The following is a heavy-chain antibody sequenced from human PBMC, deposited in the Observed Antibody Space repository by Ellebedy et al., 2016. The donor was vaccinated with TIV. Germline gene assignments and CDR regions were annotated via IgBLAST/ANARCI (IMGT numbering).Heavy chain of an antibody. V-gene: IGHV1-2*02. CDR1: GYIFTAYY. CDR3: ARSATSPWFGDFYFDY. Sequence: ASVKVSCKTSGYIFTAYYMHWVRQAPGRGLEWMGWINPNSGGTNYAQKFQGRVTMTRDTSISTAYMELSRLRSDDTAVYYCARSATSPWFGDFYFDYWGQGTLVTVSS. D-gene: IGHD3-10*01. J-gene: IGHJ4*02. CDR2: INPNSGGT.